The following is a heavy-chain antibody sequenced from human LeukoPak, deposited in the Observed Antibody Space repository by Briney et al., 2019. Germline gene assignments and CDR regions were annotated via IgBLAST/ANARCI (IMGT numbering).Heavy chain of an antibody. Sequence: GGSLRLSCAASAFTFSSYGMQWVRQAPGKGLEWVAVIWYDGSNKYYADSVKGRFTISRDNSKNTLYLQMNSLRAEDTAVYYCARDSRYDFWSGYDYYGMDVWGQGTTVTVSS. V-gene: IGHV3-33*01. CDR3: ARDSRYDFWSGYDYYGMDV. J-gene: IGHJ6*02. CDR2: IWYDGSNK. D-gene: IGHD3-3*01. CDR1: AFTFSSYG.